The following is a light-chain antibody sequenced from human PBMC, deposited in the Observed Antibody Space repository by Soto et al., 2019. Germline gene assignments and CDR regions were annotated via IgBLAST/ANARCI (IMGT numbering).Light chain of an antibody. CDR1: YSNIGAGYE. J-gene: IGLJ3*02. V-gene: IGLV1-40*01. CDR2: GHN. CDR3: QSYDSSLSGSGV. Sequence: QSVLTQPLSVSGAPGQRVTISCTGSYSNIGAGYEVHWYQQIPGTAPKLLISGHNNRPSGVPDRFFGSKSGTSASLTIIGLQAEDEADYYCQSYDSSLSGSGVFGGGTKVTVL.